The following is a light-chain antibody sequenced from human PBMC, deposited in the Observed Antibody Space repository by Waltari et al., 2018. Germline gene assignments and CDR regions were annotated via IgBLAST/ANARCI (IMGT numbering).Light chain of an antibody. Sequence: DIQWTQSPSFLSASVGDRVTITCRASQGISSYLAWYQQKPGKAPKLLIYAASTLQSGVPSRFSGSGSGTEFTLTISSLQPEDFATYYCQQLNMITFGQGTRLEIK. J-gene: IGKJ5*01. CDR3: QQLNMIT. CDR1: QGISSY. V-gene: IGKV1-9*01. CDR2: AAS.